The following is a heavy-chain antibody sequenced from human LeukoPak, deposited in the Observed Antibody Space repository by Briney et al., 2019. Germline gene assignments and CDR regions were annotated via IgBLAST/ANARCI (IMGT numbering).Heavy chain of an antibody. D-gene: IGHD5-12*01. J-gene: IGHJ4*02. V-gene: IGHV3-30*18. CDR1: GFSFSTYG. CDR3: AKCPLLHGFDYYFDN. CDR2: ISLDGSLQ. Sequence: GGSLRLSCAASGFSFSTYGMHWVRQTPGKGLEWLAVISLDGSLQFYADSVKGRFIISRDNSKNTLYLQMNSLRPEDTAVYYCAKCPLLHGFDYYFDNWGQGTLVTVSS.